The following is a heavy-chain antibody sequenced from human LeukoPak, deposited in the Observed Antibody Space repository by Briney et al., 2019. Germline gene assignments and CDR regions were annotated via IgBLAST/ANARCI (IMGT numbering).Heavy chain of an antibody. J-gene: IGHJ4*02. Sequence: SETLSLTCAVSGGSISSGGYSWSWIRQPPGKGLEWIGYIYHSGSTYYNPSLKSRVTISVDRSKNQFSLKLSSVTAADTAVYYCASLDTAMAGVDYWGQGTLVTVSS. CDR2: IYHSGST. CDR3: ASLDTAMAGVDY. CDR1: GGSISSGGYS. V-gene: IGHV4-30-2*01. D-gene: IGHD5-18*01.